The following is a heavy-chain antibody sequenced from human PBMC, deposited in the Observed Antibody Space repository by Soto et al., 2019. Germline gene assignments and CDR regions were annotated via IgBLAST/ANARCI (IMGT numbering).Heavy chain of an antibody. CDR2: MSPASGDT. CDR1: GYTISTYD. CDR3: ARDIMAP. V-gene: IGHV1-8*01. Sequence: ASVKVSCKASGYTISTYDINWVRQAAGQGLEWTGWMSPASGDTGYAPSFQGRVAMTRNISINTAYLELSGLTPEDTGLYYCARDIMAPWGQGTLVTVSS. D-gene: IGHD5-12*01. J-gene: IGHJ5*02.